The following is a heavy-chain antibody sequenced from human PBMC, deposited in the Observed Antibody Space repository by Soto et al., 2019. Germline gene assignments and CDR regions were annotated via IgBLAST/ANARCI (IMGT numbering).Heavy chain of an antibody. Sequence: VQLVESGEGLVQPVGSLRLSCAASGFTFSSYNIHWIRQAPGKGLEFVSAISRSGYRTYYADSVKGRFTITRDNSNNTVWLQMGSLRADDMAVYYCARARCSSGQCYYFDYWGRGALVSVSS. D-gene: IGHD2-15*01. CDR1: GFTFSSYN. V-gene: IGHV3-64*02. CDR3: ARARCSSGQCYYFDY. J-gene: IGHJ4*02. CDR2: ISRSGYRT.